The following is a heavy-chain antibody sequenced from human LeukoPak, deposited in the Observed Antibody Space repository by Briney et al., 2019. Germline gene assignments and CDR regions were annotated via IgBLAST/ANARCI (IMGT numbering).Heavy chain of an antibody. CDR3: TRGEYGSGSYPWAFDY. D-gene: IGHD3-10*01. Sequence: PGGSLRLSCEGSGFTFSNYWMGWVRQAPGKGLQWVANIKTDGSEKYYVDSVKGRFTISRDNAKNSLYLQMNSLKTEDTAVYYCTRGEYGSGSYPWAFDYWGQGTLVTVSS. CDR2: IKTDGSEK. CDR1: GFTFSNYW. V-gene: IGHV3-7*03. J-gene: IGHJ4*02.